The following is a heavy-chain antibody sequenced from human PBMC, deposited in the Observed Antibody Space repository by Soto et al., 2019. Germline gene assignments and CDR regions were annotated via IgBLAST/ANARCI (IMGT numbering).Heavy chain of an antibody. V-gene: IGHV4-31*11. CDR2: IHHSGST. CDR1: GGRISRGASY. D-gene: IGHD6-19*01. CDR3: ARGNIAVAGTNWFDS. Sequence: QVQLQESGPGLVKPSQTLSLSCAVSGGRISRGASYWNWIRHHPGKGLEWIGYIHHSGSTYYNPSLKSRLRISVDTSKNQFSLRMRSVTAADTGVYSCARGNIAVAGTNWFDSWGQGTLVTVSS. J-gene: IGHJ5*01.